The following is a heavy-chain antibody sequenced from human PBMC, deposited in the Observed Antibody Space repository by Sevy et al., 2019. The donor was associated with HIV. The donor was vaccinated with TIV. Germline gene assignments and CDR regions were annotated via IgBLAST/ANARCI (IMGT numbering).Heavy chain of an antibody. V-gene: IGHV3-23*01. D-gene: IGHD3-22*01. CDR2: ISGSGGST. J-gene: IGHJ4*02. CDR3: AKWSGYYDSSGYYEPFDY. CDR1: GFTFSSYA. Sequence: GGSLRLSCAASGFTFSSYAMSWVRQAPGKGLEWVSAISGSGGSTYYADSVKGRFTISRDNSKNTLYLQMNSLRAEDTAVYYCAKWSGYYDSSGYYEPFDYWGQGTLVTVSS.